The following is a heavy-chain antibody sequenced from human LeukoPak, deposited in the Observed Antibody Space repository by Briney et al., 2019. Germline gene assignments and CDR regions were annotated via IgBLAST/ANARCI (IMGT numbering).Heavy chain of an antibody. CDR1: AFTFSSYW. J-gene: IGHJ3*02. CDR2: INRDGSEK. Sequence: PGGSLRLSCAASAFTFSSYWMTWVRQAPGEGLEWVANINRDGSEKNHVDSVKGRFIISRDNAKNSLYLQMDSLRAEDTAVYYCARDRTYCSGGRCYDLFGIWGQGTMVTVSS. D-gene: IGHD2-15*01. V-gene: IGHV3-7*01. CDR3: ARDRTYCSGGRCYDLFGI.